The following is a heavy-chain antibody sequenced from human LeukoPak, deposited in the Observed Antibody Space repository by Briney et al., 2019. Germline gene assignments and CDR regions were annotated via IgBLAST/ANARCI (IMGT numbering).Heavy chain of an antibody. V-gene: IGHV1-18*01. CDR1: GYTFTSYG. CDR2: ISAYNGNT. J-gene: IGHJ3*02. CDR3: SVGATLGSAFDI. Sequence: ASVKVSCKASGYTFTSYGISWVRQAPGQGLEWMGWISAYNGNTNYAQKLQGRVTMTTDTSTSTAYMELRSLRSDDTAVYYCSVGATLGSAFDIWGQGTMVTVSS. D-gene: IGHD1-26*01.